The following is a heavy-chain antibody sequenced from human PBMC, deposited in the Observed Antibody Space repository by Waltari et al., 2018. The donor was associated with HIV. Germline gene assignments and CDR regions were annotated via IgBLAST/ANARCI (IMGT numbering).Heavy chain of an antibody. CDR2: IYYSGTT. V-gene: IGHV4-39*01. Sequence: QLQLQESGPGLVKPSETLSLTCIVSGGSVSTSSYYWGWIRQPPGKGLGWIGSIYYSGTTYYNPSLKSRVTMSIDTSRNQFSLKLTSVTAVDTAVFHCARLPVIPTATNYYYYGMDVWGQGTTVTVSS. D-gene: IGHD2-2*01. J-gene: IGHJ6*02. CDR3: ARLPVIPTATNYYYYGMDV. CDR1: GGSVSTSSYY.